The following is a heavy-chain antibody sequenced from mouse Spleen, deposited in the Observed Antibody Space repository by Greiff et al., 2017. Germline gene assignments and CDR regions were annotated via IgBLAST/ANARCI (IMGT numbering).Heavy chain of an antibody. CDR2: IYPGDGDT. V-gene: IGHV1-80*01. CDR3: ARGYYGSSLYFDY. J-gene: IGHJ2*01. CDR1: GYAFSSYW. D-gene: IGHD1-1*01. Sequence: QVHVKQSGAELVKPGASVKISCKASGYAFSSYWMNWVKQRPGKGLEWIGQIYPGDGDTNYNGKFKGKATLTADKSSSTAYMQLSSLTSEDSAVYFCARGYYGSSLYFDYWGQGTTLTVSS.